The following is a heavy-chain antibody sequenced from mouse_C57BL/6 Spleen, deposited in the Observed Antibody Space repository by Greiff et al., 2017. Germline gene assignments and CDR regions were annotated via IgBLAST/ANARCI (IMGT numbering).Heavy chain of an antibody. CDR2: INYDGSIT. V-gene: IGHV5-16*01. CDR1: GFTFSDYY. D-gene: IGHD4-1*01. Sequence: EVKLVESEGGLVQPGSSMKLSCTASGFTFSDYYMAWVRQVPEKGLEWVANINYDGSITYYLDSLKSRFIISRDNAKNILYLQMSSLKSEDTATYYCARDLVGLGAMDYWGQGTSVTVSS. J-gene: IGHJ4*01. CDR3: ARDLVGLGAMDY.